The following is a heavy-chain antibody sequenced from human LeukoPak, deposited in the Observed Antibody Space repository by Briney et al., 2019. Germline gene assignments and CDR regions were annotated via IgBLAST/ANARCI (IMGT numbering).Heavy chain of an antibody. CDR2: INHSGIT. Sequence: PSETLSLTCTVSGGSISSSSYYWGWIRQPPGKGLEWIGEINHSGITNYNPSLKSRVTLSVDTSKNQFSLKLSSVTAADTAVYYCARGFKQLVQGPNSVYFSKYYFDYWGQGTLGTVSS. CDR3: ARGFKQLVQGPNSVYFSKYYFDY. D-gene: IGHD6-6*01. V-gene: IGHV4-39*07. CDR1: GGSISSSSYY. J-gene: IGHJ4*02.